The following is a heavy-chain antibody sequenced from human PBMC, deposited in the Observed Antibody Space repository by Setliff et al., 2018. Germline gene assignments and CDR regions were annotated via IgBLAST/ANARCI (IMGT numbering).Heavy chain of an antibody. Sequence: PSETLSLTCAVYGGSFSGYYWSWIRQPPGKGLEWIGEINHSGSTNYNPSLNSRVTISVDTSKNQFSLKLSSVTAADTAVYYCARRRGGGYNFWSGYYRWFDPWGQGTLVTVSS. CDR1: GGSFSGYY. CDR3: ARRRGGGYNFWSGYYRWFDP. V-gene: IGHV4-34*01. J-gene: IGHJ5*02. CDR2: INHSGST. D-gene: IGHD3-3*01.